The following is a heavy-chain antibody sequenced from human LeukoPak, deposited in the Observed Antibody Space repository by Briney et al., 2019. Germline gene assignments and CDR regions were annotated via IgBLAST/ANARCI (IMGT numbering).Heavy chain of an antibody. Sequence: PGGPLRLSCAASGFTFSSYGMHWARQPPGKGLEGVAVIWYDGTNKYYADSVKGRFTISRDNSKNTLFLQMSGLRAEDTAVYYCARAAYDSGGYLTLWGQGTLVTVSS. CDR1: GFTFSSYG. J-gene: IGHJ4*02. V-gene: IGHV3-33*01. CDR3: ARAAYDSGGYLTL. CDR2: IWYDGTNK. D-gene: IGHD3-22*01.